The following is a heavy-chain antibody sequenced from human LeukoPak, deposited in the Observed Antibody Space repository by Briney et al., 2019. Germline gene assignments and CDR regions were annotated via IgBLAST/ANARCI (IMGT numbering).Heavy chain of an antibody. Sequence: PGGSLRLSCAASGFTFSDYYMSWIRQAPGKGLEWVSYISSSGSTIYYADSVKGRFTISRDNAKNSLYLQMNSLRAEDTAVYYCAREGLPTVTTGPTTMNYYYMDVWGKGTTVTVSS. CDR1: GFTFSDYY. J-gene: IGHJ6*03. D-gene: IGHD4-17*01. CDR3: AREGLPTVTTGPTTMNYYYMDV. V-gene: IGHV3-11*04. CDR2: ISSSGSTI.